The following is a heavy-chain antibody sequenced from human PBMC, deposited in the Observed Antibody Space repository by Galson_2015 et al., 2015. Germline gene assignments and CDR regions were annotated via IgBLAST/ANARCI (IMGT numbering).Heavy chain of an antibody. CDR3: ARSTAYYFDY. D-gene: IGHD2-21*02. J-gene: IGHJ4*02. CDR1: GLIFSNYW. V-gene: IGHV3-7*01. Sequence: SLRLSCAASGLIFSNYWMTWVRQAPGKGLEWVASIKEDGSEKYYVDSVKGRFTVSRDNAKNSLYLQMNSLGAEDTAVYYCARSTAYYFDYWGQGTLVTVSP. CDR2: IKEDGSEK.